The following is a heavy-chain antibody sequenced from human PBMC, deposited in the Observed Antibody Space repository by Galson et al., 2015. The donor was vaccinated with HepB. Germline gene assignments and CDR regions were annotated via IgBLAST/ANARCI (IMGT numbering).Heavy chain of an antibody. V-gene: IGHV3-30*18. D-gene: IGHD3-10*01. J-gene: IGHJ6*02. CDR1: GFTFSSYG. CDR2: MSHDGRNN. CDR3: AKDVLTMVRGVISGYYYGMDV. Sequence: SLRLSCAASGFTFSSYGMHWVRQAPGKGLEWVAVMSHDGRNNYHAASVKGRFTISRDNSKNTLYLQMNSLRPEDTAVYYCAKDVLTMVRGVISGYYYGMDVCGQGTTVTVSS.